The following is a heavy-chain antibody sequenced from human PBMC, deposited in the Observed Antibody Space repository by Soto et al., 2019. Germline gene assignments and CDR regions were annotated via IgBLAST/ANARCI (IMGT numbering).Heavy chain of an antibody. Sequence: QVQLVQSGAEVKKPGSSVKVSCKASGGTFGSYAISWVRQAPGQGLEWRGGIIPIPGTANYAQKFQGRVTIAADVSTSTAYMERSSLRSEDTAVYYCARSQGSSTSLEIYYYYYYGMDVWGQGTTVTVSS. CDR1: GGTFGSYA. D-gene: IGHD2-2*01. CDR2: IIPIPGTA. V-gene: IGHV1-69*01. J-gene: IGHJ6*02. CDR3: ARSQGSSTSLEIYYYYYYGMDV.